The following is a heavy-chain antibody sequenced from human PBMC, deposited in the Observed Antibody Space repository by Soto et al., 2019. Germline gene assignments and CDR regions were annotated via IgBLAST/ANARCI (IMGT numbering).Heavy chain of an antibody. Sequence: QVQLVESGGGVVQPGRSLRLSCAASGFTFSSYAMHWVRQAPGKGLEWVAVISYDGSNKYYADSVKGRFTISRDNSKNTLYLQMNSRRAEDTAVYYCARSPGRPRPTYYYYYGMDVWGQGTTVTVSS. J-gene: IGHJ6*02. D-gene: IGHD6-6*01. CDR1: GFTFSSYA. V-gene: IGHV3-30-3*01. CDR3: ARSPGRPRPTYYYYYGMDV. CDR2: ISYDGSNK.